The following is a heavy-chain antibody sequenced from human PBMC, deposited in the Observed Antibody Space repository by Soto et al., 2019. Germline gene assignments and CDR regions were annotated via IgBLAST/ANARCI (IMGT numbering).Heavy chain of an antibody. Sequence: QVQLVQSGAEVKKPGASVKVSCKASGYTFTTYVMHWVRQAPGQRLEWMGWINAGNDNTKYSEKFQGRVTITRDTSARTVYMELSSLSSEDTAVYYGARVGHYYYGMDVWGKGTTVTVSS. CDR2: INAGNDNT. CDR3: ARVGHYYYGMDV. V-gene: IGHV1-3*01. CDR1: GYTFTTYV. D-gene: IGHD3-3*01. J-gene: IGHJ6*04.